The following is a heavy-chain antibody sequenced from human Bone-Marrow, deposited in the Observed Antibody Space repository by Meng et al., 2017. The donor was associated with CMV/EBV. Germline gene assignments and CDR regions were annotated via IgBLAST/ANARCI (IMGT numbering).Heavy chain of an antibody. J-gene: IGHJ5*02. Sequence: GGSLRLSCAASGFTVSSNYMSWVRQAPGKGLEWVSVIYSGGSTYYADSVKGRFTISRDNSKNTLYLQMNSLRAEDTAVYYCAREMGSGWLNWFYPSGQGTLVTVSS. CDR2: IYSGGST. D-gene: IGHD6-19*01. CDR3: AREMGSGWLNWFYP. V-gene: IGHV3-53*01. CDR1: GFTVSSNY.